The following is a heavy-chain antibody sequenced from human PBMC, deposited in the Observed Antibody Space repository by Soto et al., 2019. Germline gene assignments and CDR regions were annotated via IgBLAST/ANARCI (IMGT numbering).Heavy chain of an antibody. CDR3: ARYHDSGSYYFWFDP. J-gene: IGHJ5*02. D-gene: IGHD3-10*01. Sequence: SETLSLTCTVSGGSISGYFWSWIRQPPGKGLEWIGHVYYSGSTNYNPSLKSRATISVDTSNNQISLRLSSVAAADTAVYYCARYHDSGSYYFWFDPWGQGTLVTVPQ. CDR2: VYYSGST. V-gene: IGHV4-59*08. CDR1: GGSISGYF.